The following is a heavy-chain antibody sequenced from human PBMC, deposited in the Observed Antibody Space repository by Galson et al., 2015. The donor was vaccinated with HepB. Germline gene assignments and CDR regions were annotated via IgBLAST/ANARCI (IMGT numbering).Heavy chain of an antibody. CDR3: AREGTGHFYGMDV. J-gene: IGHJ6*02. CDR1: GGTFSSYA. CDR2: IIPIFGIA. D-gene: IGHD1-1*01. V-gene: IGHV1-69*13. Sequence: SVTVSCKASGGTFSSYAISWVRQAPGQGLEWMGGIIPIFGIANYAQKFQGRVTITADESTSTAYMELSSLRSEDTAVYYCAREGTGHFYGMDVWGQGTTVTVSS.